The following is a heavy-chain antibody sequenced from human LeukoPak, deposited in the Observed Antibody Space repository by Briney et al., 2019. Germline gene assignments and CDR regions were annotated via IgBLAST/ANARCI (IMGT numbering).Heavy chain of an antibody. J-gene: IGHJ3*02. CDR3: ARGTRGLEWLANDAFDI. CDR1: GYSISSGYY. Sequence: SETLSLTCAVSGYSISSGYYWGWIRQPPGKGLEWIGSIYLSGSTYYNPSLKRRVTISVDTSKNQFSLKLSSVTPADTAVYYCARGTRGLEWLANDAFDIWGQGTMVTVSS. D-gene: IGHD3-3*01. CDR2: IYLSGST. V-gene: IGHV4-38-2*01.